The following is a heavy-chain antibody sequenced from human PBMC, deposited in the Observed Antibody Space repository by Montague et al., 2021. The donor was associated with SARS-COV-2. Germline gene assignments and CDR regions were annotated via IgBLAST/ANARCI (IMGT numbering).Heavy chain of an antibody. D-gene: IGHD3-9*01. CDR2: ISGSGGST. CDR3: AKDWELRYFDWLFHGWFDP. J-gene: IGHJ5*02. CDR1: GFTFSSYA. Sequence: SLRLSCAASGFTFSSYAMSWVRQAPGKGLEWVSAISGSGGSTYYADSVKGRFTISRDNSKNTLYLQMNSLRAEDTAVYYCAKDWELRYFDWLFHGWFDPWGQGTLVTVSS. V-gene: IGHV3-23*01.